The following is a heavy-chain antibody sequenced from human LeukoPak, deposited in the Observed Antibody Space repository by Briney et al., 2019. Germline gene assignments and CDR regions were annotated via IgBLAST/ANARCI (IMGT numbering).Heavy chain of an antibody. D-gene: IGHD3-10*01. J-gene: IGHJ4*02. CDR3: ARAGGSGSYTLYYFDY. CDR2: IYSGGST. V-gene: IGHV3-66*01. Sequence: GGSLRLSCAASGFTVSNNYMSWVRQAPGKGLEWVSVIYSGGSTYYADSVKGRFTISRDNSKNTLYLQMNSLRAEDTAVYYCARAGGSGSYTLYYFDYWGQGTLVTVSS. CDR1: GFTVSNNY.